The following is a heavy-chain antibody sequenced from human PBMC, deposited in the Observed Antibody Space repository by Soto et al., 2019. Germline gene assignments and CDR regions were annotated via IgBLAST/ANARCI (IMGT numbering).Heavy chain of an antibody. Sequence: GESLKISCKGSGYSFITYWIAWVRQKPGKVLEWMGIIDPADSETKYSPSFQGQVPISADKPIKTAYLQWSSLKASDTAMYYCARLGQGGYVQGMDVWGQGXTVTVYS. CDR2: IDPADSET. CDR3: ARLGQGGYVQGMDV. V-gene: IGHV5-51*01. CDR1: GYSFITYW. D-gene: IGHD5-12*01. J-gene: IGHJ6*02.